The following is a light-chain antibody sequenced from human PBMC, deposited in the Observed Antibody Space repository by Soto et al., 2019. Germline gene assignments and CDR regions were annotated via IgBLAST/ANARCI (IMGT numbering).Light chain of an antibody. V-gene: IGKV3-20*01. J-gene: IGKJ1*01. Sequence: EIVLTHSPGTLSLSPGERATLSCRASQSVSSSYLAWYQQKPGQAPRLLIYGASNRATGIPDRFSGSGSGTDFTLTISRLEPGDFAVYYCQQYGSSGTFGQATKVDIK. CDR3: QQYGSSGT. CDR1: QSVSSSY. CDR2: GAS.